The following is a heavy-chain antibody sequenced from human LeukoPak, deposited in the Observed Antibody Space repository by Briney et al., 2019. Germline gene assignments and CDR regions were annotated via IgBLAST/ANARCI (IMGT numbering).Heavy chain of an antibody. CDR2: ISGSGVST. Sequence: PGGSLRLSCAASGFTLSSYAMSWVRQAPGKGLEWVSAISGSGVSTYYADSVKGRFTISRDNSENTVYLLMNSLRAEDTAVYYCAKYDSSGYYDPQSAFDYWGQGTLVTVSS. CDR1: GFTLSSYA. V-gene: IGHV3-23*01. D-gene: IGHD3-22*01. CDR3: AKYDSSGYYDPQSAFDY. J-gene: IGHJ4*02.